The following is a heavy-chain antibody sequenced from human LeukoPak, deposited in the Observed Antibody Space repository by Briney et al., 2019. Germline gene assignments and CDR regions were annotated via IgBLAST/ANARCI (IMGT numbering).Heavy chain of an antibody. CDR1: GGTFSSYA. Sequence: ASVKVSCKASGGTFSSYAISWVRQAPGQGLEWMGWISAYNGNTNYAQKLQGRVTMTTDTSTSTAYMELRSLRSDDTAVYYCARDGRGLVAAAGNDYWGQGTLVTVSS. J-gene: IGHJ4*02. D-gene: IGHD6-13*01. V-gene: IGHV1-18*01. CDR2: ISAYNGNT. CDR3: ARDGRGLVAAAGNDY.